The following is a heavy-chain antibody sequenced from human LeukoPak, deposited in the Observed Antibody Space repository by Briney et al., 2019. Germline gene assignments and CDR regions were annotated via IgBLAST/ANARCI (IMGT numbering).Heavy chain of an antibody. V-gene: IGHV4-59*01. CDR3: ARGGYSYGAYYFDY. J-gene: IGHJ4*02. D-gene: IGHD5-18*01. Sequence: SETLSLTCTVSGVSITSNYWSWIRQSPGKGLEWIGYIHYSGSTNYNPSLKRRVTISVDTSKNQFSLKLSSVTAADTAVYYCARGGYSYGAYYFDYWGQGTLVTVSS. CDR2: IHYSGST. CDR1: GVSITSNY.